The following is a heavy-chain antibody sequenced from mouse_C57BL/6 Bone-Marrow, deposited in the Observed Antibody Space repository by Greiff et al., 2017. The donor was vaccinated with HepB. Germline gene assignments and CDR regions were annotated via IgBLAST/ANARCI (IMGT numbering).Heavy chain of an antibody. CDR3: TPLYYYGSSLFAY. D-gene: IGHD1-1*01. CDR2: IDPENGDT. Sequence: EVQLQQSGAELVRPGASVKLSCTASGFNIKDDYMHWVKQRPEQGLEWIGWIDPENGDTEYASKFQGKATITADTSSNIAYLQLSSLTSEDTAVYYCTPLYYYGSSLFAYWGQGTLVTVSA. V-gene: IGHV14-4*01. CDR1: GFNIKDDY. J-gene: IGHJ3*01.